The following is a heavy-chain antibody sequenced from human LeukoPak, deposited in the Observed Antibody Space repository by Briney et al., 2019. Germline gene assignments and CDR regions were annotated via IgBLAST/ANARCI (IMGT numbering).Heavy chain of an antibody. CDR2: VSSSGSSI. V-gene: IGHV3-48*03. J-gene: IGHJ4*02. CDR1: GFTFSSYE. Sequence: GGSLRLSCAASGFTFSSYEMNWVRQAPGKGLEWVSYVSSSGSSIYYSDSVKGRFTISRDNAKNSLYLQMNSLRTDDTAVYYCARDRCTSTSCFEDYWGQGTLVTVSS. CDR3: ARDRCTSTSCFEDY. D-gene: IGHD2-2*01.